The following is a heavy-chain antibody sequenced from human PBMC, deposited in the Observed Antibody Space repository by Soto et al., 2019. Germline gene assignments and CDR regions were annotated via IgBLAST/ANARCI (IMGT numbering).Heavy chain of an antibody. CDR1: GGSIRRSSYF. D-gene: IGHD5-12*01. V-gene: IGHV4-39*07. CDR3: AAGGGLPRYY. CDR2: MYYSGST. J-gene: IGHJ4*02. Sequence: SEALSLTCTVSGGSIRRSSYFWGWIRQPPGKGLEWIGSMYYSGSTYYNPSLKSRVTISVDRSKNQFSLKLSSVTAADTAVYYCAAGGGLPRYYWGQGTLVTVS.